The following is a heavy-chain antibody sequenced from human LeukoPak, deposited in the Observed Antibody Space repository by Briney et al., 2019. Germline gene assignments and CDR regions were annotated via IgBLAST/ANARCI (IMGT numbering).Heavy chain of an antibody. J-gene: IGHJ5*02. CDR1: GGSISSSNW. D-gene: IGHD3-9*01. CDR2: IYHSGST. CDR3: AVTYYDILTGPPLFDP. Sequence: PSETLSLTCAVSGGSISSSNWWSWVRQPPGKGLEWIGEIYHSGSTNYNPSLKSRVTISVDKSKNQFSLKLSSATAADTAVYYCAVTYYDILTGPPLFDPWGQGTLVTVSS. V-gene: IGHV4-4*02.